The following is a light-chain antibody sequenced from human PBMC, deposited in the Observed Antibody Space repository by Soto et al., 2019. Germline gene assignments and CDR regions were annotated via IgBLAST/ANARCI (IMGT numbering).Light chain of an antibody. CDR3: QQYGSSPRT. J-gene: IGKJ1*01. V-gene: IGKV3-15*01. CDR2: GAS. CDR1: QIILSN. Sequence: EIVMTQPPATLSVSPGERVTLSCRASQIILSNLSWYQQKPGQAPRLLIYGASTRATGIPARFSGSGSGTEFTLTISSLQSEDSAVYYCQQYGSSPRTFGQGTKVDI.